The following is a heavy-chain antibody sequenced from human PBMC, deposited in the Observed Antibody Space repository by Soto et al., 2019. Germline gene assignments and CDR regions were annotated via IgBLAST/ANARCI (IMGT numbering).Heavy chain of an antibody. J-gene: IGHJ4*01. Sequence: SETLSLTCTVSGGAISSSGYYWGWIRQPPGKGLEWIGSIYYSGNTYYNPCLKSRVSISVDTAKNQFSLKLSSVTAADTPVYYCPRPPSLQLTRHPQYWAHRILVT. V-gene: IGHV4-39*03. D-gene: IGHD1-1*01. CDR2: IYYSGNT. CDR3: PRPPSLQLTRHPQY. CDR1: GGAISSSGYY.